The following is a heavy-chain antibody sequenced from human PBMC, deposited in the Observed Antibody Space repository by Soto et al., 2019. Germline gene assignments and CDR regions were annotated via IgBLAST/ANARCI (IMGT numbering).Heavy chain of an antibody. V-gene: IGHV4-59*01. CDR1: GDSIRDSF. D-gene: IGHD3-10*01. CDR2: VHHTDNT. Sequence: PSETLSLTCTVSGDSIRDSFWSWVRQPPGKGLEWIGLVHHTDNTNYNPSLETRVTMLIDASANHFSLTLTSVTPADAAIYYCARGREDHVDHHFGHLFDSWGQGTLVTVSS. J-gene: IGHJ4*02. CDR3: ARGREDHVDHHFGHLFDS.